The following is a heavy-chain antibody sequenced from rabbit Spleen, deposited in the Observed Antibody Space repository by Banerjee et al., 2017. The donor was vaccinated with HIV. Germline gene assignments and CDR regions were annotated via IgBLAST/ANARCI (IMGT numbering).Heavy chain of an antibody. V-gene: IGHV1S45*01. D-gene: IGHD8-1*01. CDR1: GFSFSSSYD. Sequence: QEQLVESGGGLVKPGASLTLICTASGFSFSSSYDMCWVRQAPGKGLEWIACINVVTGKAVYATWAKGRFTISKTSSTTLTLQMTSLTAADTATYFCARDTGTSFSTYGMDLWGPGTLVTVS. CDR3: ARDTGTSFSTYGMDL. J-gene: IGHJ6*01. CDR2: INVVTGKA.